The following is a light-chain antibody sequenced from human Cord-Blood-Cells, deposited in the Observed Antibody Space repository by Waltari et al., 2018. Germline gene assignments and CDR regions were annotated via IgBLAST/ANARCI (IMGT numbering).Light chain of an antibody. J-gene: IGKJ4*01. V-gene: IGKV1-39*01. CDR1: QSISSY. CDR2: AAS. Sequence: DIQMTQSPSSLSASVGDRVTITCRASQSISSYLNWYQQKPGKAPKLPIYAASSLQSGVPSRFSGSGSGTDFTLTISSLQPEDFATYYCQQSDSTPLTFGGGTKVEIK. CDR3: QQSDSTPLT.